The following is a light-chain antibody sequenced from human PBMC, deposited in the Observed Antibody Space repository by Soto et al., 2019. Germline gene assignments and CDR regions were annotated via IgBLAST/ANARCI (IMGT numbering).Light chain of an antibody. CDR1: QSISSH. Sequence: EIVLTQSPATLSLSPGERATLSCRASQSISSHLAWYQQTPGQPPRLLIHETSNRATGVPARFSGSGSGTDYTLSISSLGPEDFVVYYCQQRTSWPLTFGGGTKVEVK. CDR3: QQRTSWPLT. CDR2: ETS. J-gene: IGKJ4*01. V-gene: IGKV3-11*01.